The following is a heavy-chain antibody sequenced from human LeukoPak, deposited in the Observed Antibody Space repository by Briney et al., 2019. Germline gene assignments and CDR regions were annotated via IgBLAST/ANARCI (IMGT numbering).Heavy chain of an antibody. J-gene: IGHJ5*02. V-gene: IGHV3-23*01. CDR3: AKAPAGPEYSSTWKFGYNWFDP. Sequence: SGGSLRLSCAASGLTFSSYVMSWVRQAPGKGLEWVSAIGGSGGRTYYADSVKGRFTISRDNSKNTLYLQMNSLRVEDTAIYYCAKAPAGPEYSSTWKFGYNWFDPWGQGTLVTVSS. CDR2: IGGSGGRT. D-gene: IGHD6-13*01. CDR1: GLTFSSYV.